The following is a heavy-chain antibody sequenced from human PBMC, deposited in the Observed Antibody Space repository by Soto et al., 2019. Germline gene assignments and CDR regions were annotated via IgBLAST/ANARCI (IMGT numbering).Heavy chain of an antibody. Sequence: QVQLVQSGAEVKKPGASVKVSCKASGYTFINHGISWVRQAPGQGLEWMGWISTYNGNTNYAQKFQGRVTMTTDTYTSTAYMELRSLRSDDTAVYYCARDPGYSSGWYCDYGGQGTLVTVSS. CDR3: ARDPGYSSGWYCDY. J-gene: IGHJ4*02. D-gene: IGHD6-19*01. CDR1: GYTFINHG. CDR2: ISTYNGNT. V-gene: IGHV1-18*01.